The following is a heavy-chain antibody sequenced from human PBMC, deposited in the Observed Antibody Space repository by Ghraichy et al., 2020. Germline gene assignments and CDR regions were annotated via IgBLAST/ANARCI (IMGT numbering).Heavy chain of an antibody. Sequence: SETLSLTCTVSGGSISSYYWSWIRQPPGKGLEWIGYIYYSGSTNYNPSLKSRVTISVDTSKNQFSLKLSSVTAADTAVYYCARGRGRVVVPAAAIGILRYYYYYMDVWGKGTTVTVSS. V-gene: IGHV4-59*01. CDR3: ARGRGRVVVPAAAIGILRYYYYYMDV. CDR1: GGSISSYY. CDR2: IYYSGST. J-gene: IGHJ6*03. D-gene: IGHD2-2*01.